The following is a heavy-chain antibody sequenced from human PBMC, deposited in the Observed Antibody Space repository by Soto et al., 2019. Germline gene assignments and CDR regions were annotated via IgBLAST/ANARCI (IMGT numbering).Heavy chain of an antibody. Sequence: AVKASRMASGFTLTDSAVQWVRPARGRRLEWLGWMVVGSGITNYAHKFQERVTINWDLYTSTAYMELSSMRPEDTAGYYCAADSQQVGDGTLYNYFYGMDVWGQGTTVTVSS. V-gene: IGHV1-58*01. CDR3: AADSQQVGDGTLYNYFYGMDV. J-gene: IGHJ6*02. D-gene: IGHD2-21*02. CDR2: MVVGSGIT. CDR1: GFTLTDSA.